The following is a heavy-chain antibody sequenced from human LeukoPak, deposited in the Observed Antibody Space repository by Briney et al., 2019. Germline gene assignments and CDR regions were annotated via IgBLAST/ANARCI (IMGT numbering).Heavy chain of an antibody. CDR3: ARVFRWFDP. Sequence: SETLPLTCTVSGGSISSYYWSWIRQPPGKGLEWIGYIYYSGSTNHNPSLKSRVTISVDTSKNQFSLKLSSVTAAGTAVYYCARVFRWFDPWGQGTLVTVSS. J-gene: IGHJ5*02. CDR2: IYYSGST. CDR1: GGSISSYY. V-gene: IGHV4-59*01.